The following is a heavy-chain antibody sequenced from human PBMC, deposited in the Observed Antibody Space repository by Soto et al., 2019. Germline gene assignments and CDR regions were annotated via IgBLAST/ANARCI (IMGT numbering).Heavy chain of an antibody. J-gene: IGHJ4*02. Sequence: WGSLRLSCAASGFTFSDYGMPWVRQAPGRGLELVAVIWYDGSNKYYADSVKGRFTISRDNSKNTLYLQMNSLRAEDTAVYYCARDPLNYDILTGYSTNYFDFWGQGTLVTVSS. V-gene: IGHV3-33*01. D-gene: IGHD3-9*01. CDR2: IWYDGSNK. CDR3: ARDPLNYDILTGYSTNYFDF. CDR1: GFTFSDYG.